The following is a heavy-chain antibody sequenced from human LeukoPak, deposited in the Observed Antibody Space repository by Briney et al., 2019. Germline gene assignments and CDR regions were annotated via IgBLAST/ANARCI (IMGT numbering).Heavy chain of an antibody. V-gene: IGHV1-69*01. Sequence: GSSVKDSCKASGGTFSSYAISWVRQAPGQGLEWMGGIIPISGTADNAQKFQDRVTITADESTSTAYMEVSSLRSEDTAVYYCARGAVWGSLVRGDYYYYALDVWGKGTTVTVSS. CDR2: IIPISGTA. CDR3: ARGAVWGSLVRGDYYYYALDV. CDR1: GGTFSSYA. D-gene: IGHD3-10*01. J-gene: IGHJ6*04.